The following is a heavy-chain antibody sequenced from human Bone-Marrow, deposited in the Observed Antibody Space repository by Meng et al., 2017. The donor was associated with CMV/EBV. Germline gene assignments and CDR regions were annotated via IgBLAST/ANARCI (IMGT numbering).Heavy chain of an antibody. CDR3: ARSWDSSGDAFDI. J-gene: IGHJ3*02. D-gene: IGHD6-25*01. Sequence: SQTLSLTCAISGDSVSSNSAAWNWIRQSTSRGLEWLGRTYYRSKWYNDYAVSVKSRITINPDTSKNQFSLQLNSVTPEDTAVYYCARSWDSSGDAFDIWGQGTMVTVSS. V-gene: IGHV6-1*01. CDR1: GDSVSSNSAA. CDR2: TYYRSKWYN.